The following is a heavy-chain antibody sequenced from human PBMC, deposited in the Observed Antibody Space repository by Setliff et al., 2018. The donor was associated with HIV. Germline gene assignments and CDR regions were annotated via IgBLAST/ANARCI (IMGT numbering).Heavy chain of an antibody. CDR3: ATIGFYDILTGPTPGAFDI. D-gene: IGHD3-9*01. V-gene: IGHV1-24*01. J-gene: IGHJ3*02. CDR2: FDPEDDET. Sequence: AASVKVSCKVSGHRLTELSIHWVRQAPGEGLEWVGGFDPEDDETVYAEKFQGRVTMTDDTSTDTAYMALSSLGSEDTAMYYCATIGFYDILTGPTPGAFDIWGQGTVFTVSS. CDR1: GHRLTELS.